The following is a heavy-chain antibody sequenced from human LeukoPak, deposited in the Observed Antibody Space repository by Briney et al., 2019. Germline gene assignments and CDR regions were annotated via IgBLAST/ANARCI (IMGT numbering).Heavy chain of an antibody. CDR2: IYYSGST. Sequence: PSETLSLTCTVSGGSISSYYWSWIRQPPGKGLEWIGYIYYSGSTNYNPSLKSRVTISVDTSKNQFSLKLSSVTAADTAVYYCARATTPYSSSWYIDYWGQGTLVTVSS. CDR1: GGSISSYY. D-gene: IGHD6-13*01. CDR3: ARATTPYSSSWYIDY. V-gene: IGHV4-59*01. J-gene: IGHJ4*02.